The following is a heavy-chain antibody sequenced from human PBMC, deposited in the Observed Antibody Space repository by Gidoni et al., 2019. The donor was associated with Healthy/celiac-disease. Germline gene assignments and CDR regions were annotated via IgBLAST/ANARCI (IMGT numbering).Heavy chain of an antibody. V-gene: IGHV3-30*18. Sequence: QVQLVESGGGVVQPGRSLRLSCAASGFTFSSYGMHWVRQAPGKGLEWVAVISYDGSNKYYADSVKGRFTISRDNSKNTLYLQMNSLRAEDTAVYYCAKMVVGSGSITSDYWGQGTLVTVSS. D-gene: IGHD2-15*01. CDR3: AKMVVGSGSITSDY. J-gene: IGHJ4*02. CDR1: GFTFSSYG. CDR2: ISYDGSNK.